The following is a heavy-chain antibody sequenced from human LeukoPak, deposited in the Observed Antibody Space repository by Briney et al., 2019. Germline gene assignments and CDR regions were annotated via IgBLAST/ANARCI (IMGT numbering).Heavy chain of an antibody. Sequence: SETLSLTCAVYGGSCSGCYWSWIRQPPGKGLEWIGEINHSGSTNYNPSLKSRVTISVDTSKNQFSLKLSSVTAADTAVYYCASLYYYDSSGYYNWFDPWGQGTLVTVSS. CDR3: ASLYYYDSSGYYNWFDP. CDR1: GGSCSGCY. CDR2: INHSGST. V-gene: IGHV4-34*01. D-gene: IGHD3-22*01. J-gene: IGHJ5*02.